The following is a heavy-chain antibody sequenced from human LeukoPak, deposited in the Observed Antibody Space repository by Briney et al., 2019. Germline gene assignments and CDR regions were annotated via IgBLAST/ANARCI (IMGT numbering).Heavy chain of an antibody. V-gene: IGHV4-59*01. D-gene: IGHD5-12*01. J-gene: IGHJ4*02. CDR1: GGSISSYY. CDR2: IYYSGST. Sequence: SETLSLTCTVSGGSISSYYWSWIRQPPGKGLEWIGYIYYSGSTNYNPSLKSRVTISVDTSKNQFSLKLSSVTATDTAVYYCARAKRGYSGYDIDYWGQGTLVTVSS. CDR3: ARAKRGYSGYDIDY.